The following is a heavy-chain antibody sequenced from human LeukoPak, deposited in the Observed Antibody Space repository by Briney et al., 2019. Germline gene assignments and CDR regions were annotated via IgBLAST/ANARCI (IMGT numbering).Heavy chain of an antibody. CDR3: ARRRSGDAFDV. CDR2: IYSSGSA. V-gene: IGHV4-59*01. D-gene: IGHD2-15*01. CDR1: GCSISSYY. J-gene: IGHJ3*01. Sequence: SETLSLTCTVSGCSISSYYWSWFRQPPGKGLEWIGCIYSSGSAIYKLSLKMRDTISVHTSKNQFSLELSSVTGADRAVYFCARRRSGDAFDVGGQGTRVSVSS.